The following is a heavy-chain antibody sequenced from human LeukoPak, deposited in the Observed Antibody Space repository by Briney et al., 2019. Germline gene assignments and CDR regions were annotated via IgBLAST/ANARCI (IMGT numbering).Heavy chain of an antibody. CDR2: ISADNGDT. J-gene: IGHJ4*02. CDR3: ARVAVAGTCDY. Sequence: GASVKVSCKASGYIFTNYGITWVRQAPGQGLEWMGWISADNGDTHYAQTFQGRVIMTTETSTSTAYMELSSLRSEDTAVYYCARVAVAGTCDYWGQGTLVTVSS. D-gene: IGHD6-19*01. CDR1: GYIFTNYG. V-gene: IGHV1-18*01.